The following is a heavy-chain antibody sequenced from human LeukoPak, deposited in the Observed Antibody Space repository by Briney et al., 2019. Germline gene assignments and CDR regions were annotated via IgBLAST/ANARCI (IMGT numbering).Heavy chain of an antibody. J-gene: IGHJ3*02. V-gene: IGHV4-39*07. Sequence: SETLSLTCTVSGGSISSSSYYWGWIRQPPGKGLEWIGSMYYSGSTYYNPSLKSRVTMSVDTSKNQFSLKLSSVTAADTAVYHCARETANGYDAFDIWGQGTMVTVSS. D-gene: IGHD6-25*01. CDR1: GGSISSSSYY. CDR3: ARETANGYDAFDI. CDR2: MYYSGST.